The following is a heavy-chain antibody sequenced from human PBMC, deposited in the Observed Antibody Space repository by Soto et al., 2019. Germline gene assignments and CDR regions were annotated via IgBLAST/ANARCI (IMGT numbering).Heavy chain of an antibody. V-gene: IGHV4-61*01. CDR2: IYYSGNT. J-gene: IGHJ4*02. CDR1: GGSVPSGSYY. D-gene: IGHD6-19*01. Sequence: QVQLQESGPGLVKPSETLSLTCTVSGGSVPSGSYYWSWIRQPPGKGLEWIGYIYYSGNTNYNPSLKSRVTISVDTSKNQIPLKLRSVTAADTAVYYCARDQGIAVAVFDYWGQGTLGTVSS. CDR3: ARDQGIAVAVFDY.